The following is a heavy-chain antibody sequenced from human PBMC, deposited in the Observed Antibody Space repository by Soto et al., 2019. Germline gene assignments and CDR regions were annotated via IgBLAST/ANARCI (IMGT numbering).Heavy chain of an antibody. J-gene: IGHJ6*02. CDR3: ARSEEDSDYYYYGLDV. CDR1: GDSVSSSSVA. D-gene: IGHD2-15*01. Sequence: QTLSLTCVISGDSVSSSSVAGSCVRHSASRCLEWLGRTNYRSRWYSDFAVSVRGRIVINADTSKNQFSLQLNSVTPEDTAVYFCARSEEDSDYYYYGLDVWGQGTTVTVSS. V-gene: IGHV6-1*01. CDR2: TNYRSRWYS.